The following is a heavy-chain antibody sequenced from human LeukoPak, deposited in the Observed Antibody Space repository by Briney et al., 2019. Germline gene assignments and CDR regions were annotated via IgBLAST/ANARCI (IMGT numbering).Heavy chain of an antibody. D-gene: IGHD3-22*01. Sequence: GGSLRLSCSASGFNFNKYWMHWVRQAPGKGLVWVSRISRNGNITMYADSVEGRFTISRDNAKNSLYLQMNSLRAEDTAVYYCARGRIVAGVRCWGQGTLVTVSS. V-gene: IGHV3-74*03. CDR1: GFNFNKYW. CDR3: ARGRIVAGVRC. CDR2: ISRNGNIT. J-gene: IGHJ4*02.